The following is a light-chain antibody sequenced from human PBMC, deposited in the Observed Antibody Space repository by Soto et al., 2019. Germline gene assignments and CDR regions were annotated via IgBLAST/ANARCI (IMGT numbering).Light chain of an antibody. CDR3: GSYTSGSTYV. Sequence: QPVLTQPASVSGSPGQSITISCTGTSSDVGGYNYVSWYQQHPAKAPKLMLYDVSYRPSGLSKRLSGSKSGNTACLTSSWLTAEDDADYYCGSYTSGSTYVFGTGTKLTVL. CDR2: DVS. CDR1: SSDVGGYNY. J-gene: IGLJ1*01. V-gene: IGLV2-14*01.